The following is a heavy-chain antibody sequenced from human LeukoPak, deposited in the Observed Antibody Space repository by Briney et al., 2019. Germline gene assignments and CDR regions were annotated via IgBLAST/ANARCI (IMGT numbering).Heavy chain of an antibody. CDR3: ARSTGAVGDVWFDP. D-gene: IGHD3-10*01. Sequence: SSVKVSCKASGGTFSSYAISWVRQAPGQGLEWMGRIIPILGTANYAQKFQGRVTITADESTSTAYMELSSLRSEDTAVYYCARSTGAVGDVWFDPWGQGTLVTVSS. J-gene: IGHJ5*02. CDR1: GGTFSSYA. V-gene: IGHV1-69*11. CDR2: IIPILGTA.